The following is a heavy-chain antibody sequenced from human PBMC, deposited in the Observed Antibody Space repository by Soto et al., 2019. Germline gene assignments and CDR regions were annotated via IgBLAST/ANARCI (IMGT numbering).Heavy chain of an antibody. J-gene: IGHJ6*02. CDR1: AGSISTYY. CDR3: ARAVRGVMTGGMDV. Sequence: SETKSLTCTVSAGSISTYYWSWLRQPYGKGLEWIGRIYTSGITNYNPSLKSRVTMSVDTSKNQFSLKLSSVTAADTAVYYCARAVRGVMTGGMDVWGQGTTVTV. V-gene: IGHV4-4*07. CDR2: IYTSGIT. D-gene: IGHD3-10*01.